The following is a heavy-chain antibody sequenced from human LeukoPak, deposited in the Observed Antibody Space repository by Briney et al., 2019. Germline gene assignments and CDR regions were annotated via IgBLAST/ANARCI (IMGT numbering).Heavy chain of an antibody. V-gene: IGHV3-53*01. CDR1: GFTVSSNY. D-gene: IGHD1-7*01. CDR3: AAKVELRSNGPYFNS. Sequence: GGSLRLSCAPSGFTVSSNYMSWVRQAPGKGLEWVSVIYSGGDTFYADSVKGRFSISRDNSKNTLYLQMNSQRAEDTAVYYCAAKVELRSNGPYFNSWGQGTLATVSS. CDR2: IYSGGDT. J-gene: IGHJ4*02.